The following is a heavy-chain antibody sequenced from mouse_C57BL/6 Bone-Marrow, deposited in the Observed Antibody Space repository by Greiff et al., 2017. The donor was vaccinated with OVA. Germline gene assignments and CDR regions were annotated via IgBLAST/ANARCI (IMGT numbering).Heavy chain of an antibody. D-gene: IGHD1-1*02. V-gene: IGHV14-4*01. CDR2: IDPENGDT. J-gene: IGHJ2*01. CDR3: TTGSYGVY. Sequence: VQLQQSGAELVRPGASVKLSCTASGFNIKDDYMHWVKQRPEQGLEWIGWIDPENGDTEYASKFQGKATITADTSSNTAYLQLSSLTSGDTAVYYCTTGSYGVYWGQGTTLTVSS. CDR1: GFNIKDDY.